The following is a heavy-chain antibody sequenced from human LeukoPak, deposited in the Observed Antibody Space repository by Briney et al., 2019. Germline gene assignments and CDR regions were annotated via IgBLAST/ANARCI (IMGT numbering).Heavy chain of an antibody. CDR1: GFTFSSYG. V-gene: IGHV3-30*18. CDR3: AKRIDIAVVPEAATHQAFDV. J-gene: IGHJ3*01. CDR2: VSYDGSNN. Sequence: PGRSLRLSCAASGFTFSSYGMDWGRQAPGKGLGWVAVVSYDGSNNYYADSVKGRFTISRDNSKNTLYLKMSSLRAEDTAVYYCAKRIDIAVVPEAATHQAFDVWPRDDGHRLF. D-gene: IGHD2-2*01.